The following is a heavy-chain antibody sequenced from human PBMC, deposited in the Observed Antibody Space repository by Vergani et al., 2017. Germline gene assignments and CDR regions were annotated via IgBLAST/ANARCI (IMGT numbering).Heavy chain of an antibody. Sequence: QVQLVESGGGVVQPGRSLRLSCAASGFTFSSYAMHWVRQAPGKGLEWVAVISYDGSNKYYADSVKGRFTISRDNSKNTLYLQMNSLRAEDTAVYNCARERELLRRTYYFDFWGQGTRGTVSS. D-gene: IGHD1-26*01. J-gene: IGHJ4*02. CDR1: GFTFSSYA. V-gene: IGHV3-30*14. CDR2: ISYDGSNK. CDR3: ARERELLRRTYYFDF.